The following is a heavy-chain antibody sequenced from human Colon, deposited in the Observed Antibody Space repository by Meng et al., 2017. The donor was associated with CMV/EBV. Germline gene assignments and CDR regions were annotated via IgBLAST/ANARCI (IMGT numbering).Heavy chain of an antibody. CDR1: GGSISSYY. Sequence: SETLSLTCTVSGGSISSYYWTWIRQPPGKGLEWIGFIYDSGTTIYNPSLKNRVTISLDSSKKQFSLRLSSVTAADTAVYYCAREGADNWFDPWGQGILVTVSS. D-gene: IGHD4/OR15-4a*01. J-gene: IGHJ5*02. CDR3: AREGADNWFDP. CDR2: IYDSGTT. V-gene: IGHV4-59*01.